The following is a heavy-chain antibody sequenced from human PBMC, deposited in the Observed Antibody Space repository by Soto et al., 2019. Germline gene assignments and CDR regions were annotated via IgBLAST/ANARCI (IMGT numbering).Heavy chain of an antibody. Sequence: ETLSLTCTVSGGSVSSDTHYWSWIRQPPGKRLEWIGFIYSSGSTNYNPSLKSRVTMSVDTSKNQFSLKLRSVIVADTAVYYCARRGITGTFGYWGQGTLVTVSS. V-gene: IGHV4-61*01. CDR3: ARRGITGTFGY. CDR1: GGSVSSDTHY. J-gene: IGHJ4*02. D-gene: IGHD1-20*01. CDR2: IYSSGST.